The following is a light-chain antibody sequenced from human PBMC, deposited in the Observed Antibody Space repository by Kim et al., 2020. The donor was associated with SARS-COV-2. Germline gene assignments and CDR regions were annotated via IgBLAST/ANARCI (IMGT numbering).Light chain of an antibody. CDR3: QQYNNGPT. V-gene: IGKV3-15*01. J-gene: IGKJ4*01. CDR2: GAS. CDR1: QSVSSN. Sequence: EIVMTQSPATLSVSPGERATLSCRASQSVSSNLAWYQQKPGQAPRLLIYGASTRATGIPTRFSGSGSGTVFTLTISSLQSEDFAVYYCQQYNNGPTFGGGTKVDIK.